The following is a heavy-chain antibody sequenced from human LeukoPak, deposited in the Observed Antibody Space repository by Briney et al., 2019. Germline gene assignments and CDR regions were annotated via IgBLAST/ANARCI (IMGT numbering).Heavy chain of an antibody. CDR1: GFTFSSYS. J-gene: IGHJ4*02. V-gene: IGHV3-48*02. CDR3: ARNGWKSLDY. Sequence: GGSLRLSCAASGFTFSSYSMNWVRQAPGKGLEWVSYISSSSSTIYYADSVKGRFTISRDNAKNSLYLRMNSLRDEDTAVYYCARNGWKSLDYWGQGTLVTVSS. CDR2: ISSSSSTI. D-gene: IGHD1-1*01.